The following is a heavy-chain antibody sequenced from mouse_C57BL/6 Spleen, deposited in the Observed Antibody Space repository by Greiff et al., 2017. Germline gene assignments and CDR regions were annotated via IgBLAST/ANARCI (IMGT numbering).Heavy chain of an antibody. V-gene: IGHV1-18*01. J-gene: IGHJ2*01. CDR2: INPNNGGT. CDR1: GYTFTDYN. D-gene: IGHD1-1*01. CDR3: ARRDYGSSYPDY. Sequence: VQLKQSGPELVKPGASVKIPCKASGYTFTDYNMDWVKQSHGKSLEWIGDINPNNGGTIYNQKFKGKATLTVDKSSSTAYMELRSLTSEDTAVYYCARRDYGSSYPDYWGQGTTLTVSS.